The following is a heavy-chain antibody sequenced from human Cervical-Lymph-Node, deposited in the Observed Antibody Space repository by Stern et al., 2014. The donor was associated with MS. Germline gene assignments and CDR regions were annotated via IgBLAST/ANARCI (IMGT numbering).Heavy chain of an antibody. CDR1: GGSISGYD. CDR2: IYYSGST. V-gene: IGHV4-59*01. J-gene: IGHJ4*02. D-gene: IGHD5-24*01. CDR3: ARSRDAYSPLAY. Sequence: VQLLESGPGLVKPSETLSLTCTVSGGSISGYDCSWIRQPPGKGLEWIGHIYYSGSTNYIPSLKSRVSISIDTPKNQFSLKLSSVTAADTAVYYCARSRDAYSPLAYWGQGALVTVSS.